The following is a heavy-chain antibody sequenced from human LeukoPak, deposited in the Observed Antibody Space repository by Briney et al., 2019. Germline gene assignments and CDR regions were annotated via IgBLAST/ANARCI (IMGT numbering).Heavy chain of an antibody. CDR2: ISSSSSTI. Sequence: GGSLRLSCTASGFTFSIYSMNWVRQAPGKGLEWVSYISSSSSTIYYADSVKGRFTISRDNAKNSLYLQMNSLRAEDTAVYYCASEDIVVVPAAPDYYMDVWGKGTTVTVSS. J-gene: IGHJ6*03. CDR1: GFTFSIYS. D-gene: IGHD2-2*01. CDR3: ASEDIVVVPAAPDYYMDV. V-gene: IGHV3-48*04.